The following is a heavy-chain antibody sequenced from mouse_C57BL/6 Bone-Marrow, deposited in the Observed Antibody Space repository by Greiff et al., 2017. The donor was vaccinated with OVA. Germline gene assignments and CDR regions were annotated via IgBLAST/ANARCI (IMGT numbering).Heavy chain of an antibody. V-gene: IGHV7-3*01. CDR2: IRNKANGYTT. D-gene: IGHD1-1*01. Sequence: EVKVVESGGGLVQPGGSLSLSCAASGFTFTDYYMSWVRQPPGKALEWLGFIRNKANGYTTEYSASVKGRFTISRDNSQSILYLQMNALRAEDSATYYCARITTVAYFDYWGQGTTLTVSS. J-gene: IGHJ2*01. CDR3: ARITTVAYFDY. CDR1: GFTFTDYY.